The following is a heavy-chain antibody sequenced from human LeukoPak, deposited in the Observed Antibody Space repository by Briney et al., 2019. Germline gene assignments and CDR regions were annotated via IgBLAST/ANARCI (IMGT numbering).Heavy chain of an antibody. Sequence: PGGSLRLSCAASGFTVSSNYMSWVRQAPGKGLEWVSVIYSGGSTYYADSVKGRFTISRDNAKNSLYLQMNSLRAEDMALYYCAKDTCSSTSCYYGAFDIWGQGTMVTVSS. CDR3: AKDTCSSTSCYYGAFDI. D-gene: IGHD2-2*01. CDR2: IYSGGST. J-gene: IGHJ3*02. CDR1: GFTVSSNY. V-gene: IGHV3-53*05.